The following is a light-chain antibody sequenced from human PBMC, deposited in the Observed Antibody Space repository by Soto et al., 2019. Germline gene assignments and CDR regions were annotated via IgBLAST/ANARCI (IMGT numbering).Light chain of an antibody. CDR3: QHRSSWPLT. Sequence: ALQITQSPSSLSASVGDRVTITFVASQGIRNDLGWYQQKSGKAPKLLIYGASSLQSGVPSRFSGSGSGTDFTLSISSLQPEDFASYFCQHRSSWPLTFGGGTKVDIK. CDR2: GAS. CDR1: QGIRND. J-gene: IGKJ4*01. V-gene: IGKV1-6*01.